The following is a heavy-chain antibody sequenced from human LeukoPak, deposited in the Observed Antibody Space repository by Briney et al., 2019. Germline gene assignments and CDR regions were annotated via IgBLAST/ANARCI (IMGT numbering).Heavy chain of an antibody. CDR1: GGSFSGYY. J-gene: IGHJ5*02. D-gene: IGHD3-16*01. CDR2: INHSGST. Sequence: PSETLSLTCAVYGGSFSGYYWSWIRRPPGKGLEWIGEINHSGSTNYNPSLKSRVTISVDTSKNQFSLKLSSVTAADTAVYYCARGRRLSLVHHGLRGFAYWFDPWGQGTLVTVSS. V-gene: IGHV4-34*01. CDR3: ARGRRLSLVHHGLRGFAYWFDP.